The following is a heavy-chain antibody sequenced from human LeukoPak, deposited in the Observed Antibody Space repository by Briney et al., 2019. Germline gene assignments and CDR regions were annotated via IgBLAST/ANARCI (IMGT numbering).Heavy chain of an antibody. Sequence: ASVKVSCKASGYTFTTYYMHWVRQAPGQGLEWMGIINPSGGSTSYAQKFQGRVTMTRDMSTSTAYMELSSLRSEDTAVYYCARDIANYYMDVWGKGTTVTVSS. CDR2: INPSGGST. CDR3: ARDIANYYMDV. D-gene: IGHD1-26*01. CDR1: GYTFTTYY. V-gene: IGHV1-46*01. J-gene: IGHJ6*03.